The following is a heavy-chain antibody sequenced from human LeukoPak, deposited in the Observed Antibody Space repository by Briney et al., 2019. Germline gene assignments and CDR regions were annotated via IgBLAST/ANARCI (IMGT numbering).Heavy chain of an antibody. CDR1: GFTFSDFW. Sequence: GGSLRLSCAASGFTFSDFWMHWVRQAPGKGLVWVSRINSGGTVTNYADSVKGRLTISRDNAKNTLYLQMNSLRAEDTAVYYCAKDRKAGYYETDAFDIWGKGTMVTVSS. CDR3: AKDRKAGYYETDAFDI. J-gene: IGHJ3*02. CDR2: INSGGTVT. V-gene: IGHV3-74*01. D-gene: IGHD3-22*01.